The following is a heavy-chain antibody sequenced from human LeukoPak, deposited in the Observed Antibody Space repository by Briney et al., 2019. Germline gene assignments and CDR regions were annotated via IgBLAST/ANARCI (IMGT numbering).Heavy chain of an antibody. V-gene: IGHV4-34*01. Sequence: SETLSLTCAVYGGSFSGYYWSWIRQPPGKGLEWIGEINHSGSTNYNPSLKSRVTISVDTSKNQFSLKLGSVTAADTAVYYCARGPRTYYYGSGSRNWFDPWGQGTLVTVSS. CDR1: GGSFSGYY. D-gene: IGHD3-10*01. CDR3: ARGPRTYYYGSGSRNWFDP. CDR2: INHSGST. J-gene: IGHJ5*02.